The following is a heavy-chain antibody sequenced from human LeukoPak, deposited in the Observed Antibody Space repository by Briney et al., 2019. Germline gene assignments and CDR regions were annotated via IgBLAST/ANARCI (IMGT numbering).Heavy chain of an antibody. CDR3: ARVRVGAIFDY. D-gene: IGHD1-26*01. CDR2: INHSGST. Sequence: SETLSLTCTVSGGSISSGDYYWSWIRQPPGKGPEWIGEINHSGSTNYNPSLKSRVTISVDTSKNQFSLKLSSVTAADTAVYYCARVRVGAIFDYWGQGTLVTVSS. CDR1: GGSISSGDYY. J-gene: IGHJ4*02. V-gene: IGHV4-39*07.